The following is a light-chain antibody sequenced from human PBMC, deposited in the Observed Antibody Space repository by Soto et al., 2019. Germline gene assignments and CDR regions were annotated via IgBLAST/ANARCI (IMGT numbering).Light chain of an antibody. J-gene: IGKJ5*01. V-gene: IGKV3-11*01. CDR2: DAS. CDR1: QSVISQ. CDR3: QQRSAWPIT. Sequence: ETVFAQSPATPSLSPGERAPLSCRASQSVISQLAWYQQKPGQAPRLLISDASNRATGIPARFSGRGSGTDFTLTINSLEPEDFAVYYCQQRSAWPITFGQGTRLEIK.